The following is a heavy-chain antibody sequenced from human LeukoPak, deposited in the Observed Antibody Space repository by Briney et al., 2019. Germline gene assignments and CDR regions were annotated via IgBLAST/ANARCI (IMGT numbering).Heavy chain of an antibody. Sequence: GGSLRLSCAASGFTFSTYSMNWVRQAPGKGLEWVSSISSGSSFIYYADSVKGRFTISRDNAKNSLYLQMDSLRAEDTAVYYCARVLDNSSSRYQSLKYWGQGTLVTVSS. CDR2: ISSGSSFI. CDR3: ARVLDNSSSRYQSLKY. J-gene: IGHJ4*02. CDR1: GFTFSTYS. D-gene: IGHD2/OR15-2a*01. V-gene: IGHV3-21*01.